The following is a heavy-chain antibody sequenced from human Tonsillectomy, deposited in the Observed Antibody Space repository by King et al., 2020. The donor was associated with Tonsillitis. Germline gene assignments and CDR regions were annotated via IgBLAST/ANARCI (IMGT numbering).Heavy chain of an antibody. CDR2: IYYSGST. D-gene: IGHD3-10*02. Sequence: VQLQESGPGLVKPSETLSLTCTVSGGSISSYYWSWIRQPPGKGLEWIGYIYYSGSTNYNPSLKSRVTISVDTSKNQLSLKLSSVTAADTAVYYCARGGGRCSGSYPDYWGQGTLVTVSS. J-gene: IGHJ4*02. CDR3: ARGGGRCSGSYPDY. V-gene: IGHV4-59*01. CDR1: GGSISSYY.